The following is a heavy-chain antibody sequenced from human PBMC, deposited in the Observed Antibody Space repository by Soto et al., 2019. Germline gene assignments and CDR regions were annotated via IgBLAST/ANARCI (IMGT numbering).Heavy chain of an antibody. CDR3: ARRWGAAVDY. D-gene: IGHD1-26*01. CDR2: IYYSGST. CDR1: GGSISGYY. V-gene: IGHV4-59*08. Sequence: SETLSLTCTVSGGSISGYYWSWIRQPPGKGLEWIGYIYYSGSTNYDPSLKSRVTISVDTSKNQFSLKLSSVTATDTAVYYCARRWGAAVDYWGQGTLVTVSS. J-gene: IGHJ4*02.